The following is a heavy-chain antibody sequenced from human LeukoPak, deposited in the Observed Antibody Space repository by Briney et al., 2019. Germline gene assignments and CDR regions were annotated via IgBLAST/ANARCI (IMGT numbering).Heavy chain of an antibody. CDR3: AKDTPLCYFDY. V-gene: IGHV3-30-3*02. CDR1: GFTFSSYA. D-gene: IGHD3-16*01. J-gene: IGHJ4*02. CDR2: ISYDGSNK. Sequence: GGSLRLSCAASGFTFSSYAMHWVRQAPGKGLEWVAVISYDGSNKYYADSVKGRFTISRDNSKNTLYLQMNSLRADDTAVYYCAKDTPLCYFDYWGQGALVTVSS.